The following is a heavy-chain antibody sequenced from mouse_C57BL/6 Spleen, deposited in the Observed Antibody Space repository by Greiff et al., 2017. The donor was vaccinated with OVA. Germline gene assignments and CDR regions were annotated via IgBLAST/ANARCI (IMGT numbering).Heavy chain of an antibody. J-gene: IGHJ2*01. CDR2: IRLKSDNYAT. CDR1: GFTFSNYW. CDR3: TDDGYWGY. D-gene: IGHD2-3*01. Sequence: EVKVEESGGGLVQPGGSMKLSCVASGFTFSNYWMNWVRQSPEKGLEWVAQIRLKSDNYATHYAESVKGRFTISRDDSKSSVYLQMNNLRAEDTGIYYCTDDGYWGYWGQGTTLTVSS. V-gene: IGHV6-3*01.